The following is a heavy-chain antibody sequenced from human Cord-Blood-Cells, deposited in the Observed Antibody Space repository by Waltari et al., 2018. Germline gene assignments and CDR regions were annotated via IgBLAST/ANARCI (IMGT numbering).Heavy chain of an antibody. V-gene: IGHV1-69*06. CDR2: IIPIFGTA. CDR3: ARATRDKNYYYYGMDV. J-gene: IGHJ6*02. CDR1: GGTFSSYA. Sequence: KVSCKASGGTFSSYAISWVRQAPGQGLEWMGGIIPIFGTANYAQKFQGRVTITADKSTSTAYMELSSLRSEDTAVYYCARATRDKNYYYYGMDVWGQGTTVTVSS.